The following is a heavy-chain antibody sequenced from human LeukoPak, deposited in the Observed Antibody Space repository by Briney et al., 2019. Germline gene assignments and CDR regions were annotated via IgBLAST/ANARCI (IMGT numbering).Heavy chain of an antibody. D-gene: IGHD3-10*01. Sequence: GASVKVSCKASGYTFTSYDINWVRQATGQGLEWMGWMNPNSGNTGYAQKFQGRATMTRNTAISTAYMELSSLRSEDTAVYYCARGRGPVLRGVIITIGSDYWGQGTLVTVSS. CDR3: ARGRGPVLRGVIITIGSDY. CDR1: GYTFTSYD. V-gene: IGHV1-8*01. CDR2: MNPNSGNT. J-gene: IGHJ4*02.